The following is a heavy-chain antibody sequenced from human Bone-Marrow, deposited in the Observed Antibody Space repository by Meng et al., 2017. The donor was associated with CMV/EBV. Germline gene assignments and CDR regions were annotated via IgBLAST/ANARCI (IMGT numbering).Heavy chain of an antibody. D-gene: IGHD3-3*01. Sequence: ASVKVSCKASGYTFTSYDINWVRQATGQGLEWMGWMNPNSGNTGYAQKFQGRVTITRNTSISTAYMELSSLRSEDTAVYYCAADFGGCDNTRCHRSDYWGQGTVVTVSS. CDR3: AADFGGCDNTRCHRSDY. CDR2: MNPNSGNT. V-gene: IGHV1-8*03. CDR1: GYTFTSYD. J-gene: IGHJ4*02.